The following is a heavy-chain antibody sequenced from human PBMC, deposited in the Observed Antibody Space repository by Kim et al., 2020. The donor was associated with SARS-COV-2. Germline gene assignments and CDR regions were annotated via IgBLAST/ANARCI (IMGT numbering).Heavy chain of an antibody. D-gene: IGHD4-17*01. Sequence: SVKVSCKASGGTFSSYAISWVRQAPGQVLEWMGGIIPIFGTANYAQKFQGRVTITADESTSTAYMELSSLRSEDTAVYCCARDNYGDYELGLWGQGTLVTVSS. J-gene: IGHJ4*02. CDR2: IIPIFGTA. V-gene: IGHV1-69*13. CDR3: ARDNYGDYELGL. CDR1: GGTFSSYA.